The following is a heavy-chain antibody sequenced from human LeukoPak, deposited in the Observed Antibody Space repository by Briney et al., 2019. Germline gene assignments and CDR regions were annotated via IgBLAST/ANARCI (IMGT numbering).Heavy chain of an antibody. D-gene: IGHD3-10*02. CDR3: ARSLGSGSYPADY. V-gene: IGHV3-33*01. J-gene: IGHJ4*02. CDR2: IWYDGSNK. Sequence: HPEGSLRLSCAASGFTFSSYGMHWVRQAPGKGLEWVAVIWYDGSNKYYADSVKGRFTISRDNSKNTLYLQMNSLRAEDTAVYYCARSLGSGSYPADYWGQGTLVTVSS. CDR1: GFTFSSYG.